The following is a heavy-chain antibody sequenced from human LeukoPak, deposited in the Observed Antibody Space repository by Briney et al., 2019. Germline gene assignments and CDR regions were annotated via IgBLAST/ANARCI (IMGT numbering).Heavy chain of an antibody. V-gene: IGHV3-23*01. CDR1: GFTFSSYD. CDR3: AEDIAAAATLDY. CDR2: ISGSGGST. D-gene: IGHD6-13*01. J-gene: IGHJ4*02. Sequence: PGGSLRLSCAASGFTFSSYDMSWVRQAPGKGLEWVSAISGSGGSTYYADSVKGRFTISRDNSKNTLYLQMNSLRAEDTAVYYCAEDIAAAATLDYWGQGTLVTVSS.